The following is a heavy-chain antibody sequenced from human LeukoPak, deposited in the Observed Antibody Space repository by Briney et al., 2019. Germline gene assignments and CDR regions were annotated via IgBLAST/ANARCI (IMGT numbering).Heavy chain of an antibody. CDR3: ARSIAVAEEDAFDI. Sequence: SETLSLTCTVSGGSISSSSYYWGWIRQPPGKGLDWIGSIYYSGSTYYNPSLKSRVTISVDTSKNQFSLKLSSVTAADTAVYYCARSIAVAEEDAFDIWGQGTMVTVSS. V-gene: IGHV4-39*07. CDR2: IYYSGST. D-gene: IGHD6-19*01. CDR1: GGSISSSSYY. J-gene: IGHJ3*02.